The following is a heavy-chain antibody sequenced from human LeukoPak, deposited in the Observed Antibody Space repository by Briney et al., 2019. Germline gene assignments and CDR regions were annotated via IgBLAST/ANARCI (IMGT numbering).Heavy chain of an antibody. D-gene: IGHD6-13*01. CDR2: INHSGST. CDR1: GGSFSGYY. J-gene: IGHJ3*02. Sequence: SETLSLTCAVYGGSFSGYYWSWIRQPPGKGLEWIGEINHSGSTNYNPSLKSRVTISVDTSKNQFSLKLSSVTAADTAVYYCARNSPRWLRYSSSWYRNDAFDIWGQGTTVTVSS. CDR3: ARNSPRWLRYSSSWYRNDAFDI. V-gene: IGHV4-34*01.